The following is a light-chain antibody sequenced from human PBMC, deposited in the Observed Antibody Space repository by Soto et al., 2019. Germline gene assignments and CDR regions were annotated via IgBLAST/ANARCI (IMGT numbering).Light chain of an antibody. CDR3: AAWDYSLSGPV. CDR1: SSNIGSNY. Sequence: QSVLTQPPSASGTSRQRVTISCSGSSSNIGSNYVYWYQQLPGTAPKLLIYRNNQRPSGVPDRFSGSKSGTSASLAISGLRSEDEADYYCAAWDYSLSGPVFGGGTQLTVL. V-gene: IGLV1-47*01. CDR2: RNN. J-gene: IGLJ2*01.